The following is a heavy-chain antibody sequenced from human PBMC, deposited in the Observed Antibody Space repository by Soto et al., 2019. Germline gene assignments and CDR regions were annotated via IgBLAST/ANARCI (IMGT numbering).Heavy chain of an antibody. J-gene: IGHJ4*02. CDR2: IYYSGST. V-gene: IGHV4-31*03. CDR1: GGSISSGGYY. Sequence: QVQLQESGPGLVKPSQTLSLTCTVSGGSISSGGYYWSWIRQHPGKGLEWIGYIYYSGSTYYNPSLKSRVTISVDTSKNQFSLKLSSVTAADTAVYYCARGLFKPRLAAGTLDYWGQGTLVTVSS. D-gene: IGHD6-13*01. CDR3: ARGLFKPRLAAGTLDY.